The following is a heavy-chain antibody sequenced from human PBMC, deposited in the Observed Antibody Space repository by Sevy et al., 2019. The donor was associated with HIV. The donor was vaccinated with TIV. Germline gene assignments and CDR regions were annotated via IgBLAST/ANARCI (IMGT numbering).Heavy chain of an antibody. CDR3: ARGGETPRGFDP. J-gene: IGHJ5*02. D-gene: IGHD3-16*01. CDR1: GGSITSVNW. CDR2: IYHSGST. V-gene: IGHV4-4*02. Sequence: SENLSLTCAVSGGSITSVNWWHWVRQPPGKGLEWIGEIYHSGSTNYNPSLKSRVTRSVDNSKNQFSLNLYSVTAADTAVYYCARGGETPRGFDPWGQGSLVSVSS.